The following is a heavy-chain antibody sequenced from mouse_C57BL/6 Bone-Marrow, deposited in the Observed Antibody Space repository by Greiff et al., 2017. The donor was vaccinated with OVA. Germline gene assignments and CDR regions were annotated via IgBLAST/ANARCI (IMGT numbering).Heavy chain of an antibody. CDR1: GFSLTSYG. CDR2: IWSGGST. J-gene: IGHJ2*01. CDR3: ASTYSNYYFDY. V-gene: IGHV2-2*02. D-gene: IGHD2-5*01. Sequence: QVQLQQSGPGLVQPSQSLSITCTVSGFSLTSYGVHWVRQSPGKGLEWLGVIWSGGSTDYTAAFISRLSISKDNSKSQVFIKMNSLQANDTAIYDCASTYSNYYFDYGGQGTTLTVSA.